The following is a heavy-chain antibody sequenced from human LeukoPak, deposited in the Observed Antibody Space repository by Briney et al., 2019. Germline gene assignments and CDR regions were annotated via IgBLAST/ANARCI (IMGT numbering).Heavy chain of an antibody. CDR1: GGSISSYY. D-gene: IGHD1-26*01. V-gene: IGHV4-59*01. J-gene: IGHJ4*02. Sequence: SETLSLTCTVSGGSISSYYWSWIRQPPGKGLEWIGYIYYSGSTNYNPSLKSRVTISVDTSKNQFSLKLSSVTAADTAVYYCARDGYSPTSVGVDWGQGTLVTVSS. CDR3: ARDGYSPTSVGVD. CDR2: IYYSGST.